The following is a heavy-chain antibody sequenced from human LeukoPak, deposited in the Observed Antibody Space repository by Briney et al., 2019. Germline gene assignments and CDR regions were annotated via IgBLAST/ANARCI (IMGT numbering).Heavy chain of an antibody. V-gene: IGHV1-69*01. CDR3: AKDIRSLIVATIFQDHAFDI. CDR1: GGTFSSYA. Sequence: GSSVKVSCKASGGTFSSYAISWVRQAPGQGLEWMGGIIPIFGTANYAQKFQGRVTITADESTSTAYMELSSLRSEDTALYYCAKDIRSLIVATIFQDHAFDIWGQGTMVTVSS. CDR2: IIPIFGTA. J-gene: IGHJ3*02. D-gene: IGHD5-12*01.